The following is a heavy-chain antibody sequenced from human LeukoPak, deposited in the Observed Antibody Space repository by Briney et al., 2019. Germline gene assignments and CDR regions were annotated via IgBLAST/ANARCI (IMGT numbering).Heavy chain of an antibody. J-gene: IGHJ5*02. CDR3: ARDGGPYYDSSKDWFDP. V-gene: IGHV4-59*01. Sequence: SETLSLTCTVSGGSISSYYWSWIRQPPGKGLEWIGYIYYSGSANYNPSLKSRVTISVDMSKNQFSLKLSSVTAADTAVYYCARDGGPYYDSSKDWFDPWGQGTLVTVSS. D-gene: IGHD3-22*01. CDR1: GGSISSYY. CDR2: IYYSGSA.